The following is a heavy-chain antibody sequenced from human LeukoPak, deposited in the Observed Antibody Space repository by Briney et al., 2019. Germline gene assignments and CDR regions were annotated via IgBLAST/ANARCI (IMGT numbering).Heavy chain of an antibody. V-gene: IGHV3-33*01. CDR3: ARIDGSSSTRGSDY. CDR1: GFTFSSYG. Sequence: GGSLRLSCAASGFTFSSYGMHWVRQAPGKGLEWVAVIWYDGSNKYYADSVKGRFTISRDNSKNTLYLQMNSLRAEDTAVYYCARIDGSSSTRGSDYWGQGTLVTVSS. J-gene: IGHJ4*02. D-gene: IGHD2-2*01. CDR2: IWYDGSNK.